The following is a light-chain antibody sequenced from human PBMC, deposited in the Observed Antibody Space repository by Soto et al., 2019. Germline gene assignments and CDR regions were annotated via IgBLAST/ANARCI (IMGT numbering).Light chain of an antibody. CDR1: ESISSY. J-gene: IGKJ5*01. Sequence: EVVLTQSPGTLSLSPGERATLSCRASESISSYLAWYQQKPGQAPRLLIHDASNRATGIPARFSGSGSGTDFTLTISSLEPEDFAVYYCQQYNNWSFGQGTRLEIK. CDR2: DAS. V-gene: IGKV3-11*01. CDR3: QQYNNWS.